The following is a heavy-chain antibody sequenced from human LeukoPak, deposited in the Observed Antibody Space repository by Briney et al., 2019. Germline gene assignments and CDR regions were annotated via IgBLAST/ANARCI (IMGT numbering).Heavy chain of an antibody. CDR2: INWNGGST. CDR1: GFTFGDYG. V-gene: IGHV3-20*01. D-gene: IGHD6-13*01. J-gene: IGHJ5*02. Sequence: GGSLRLSCAASGFTFGDYGMSWVRQAPGKGLEWVSGINWNGGSTGYADSVKGRFTISRDNAKNSLYLQMNSLRAEDTALYHCARDSKIAAAGDHNNWFDPWGQGTLVTVSS. CDR3: ARDSKIAAAGDHNNWFDP.